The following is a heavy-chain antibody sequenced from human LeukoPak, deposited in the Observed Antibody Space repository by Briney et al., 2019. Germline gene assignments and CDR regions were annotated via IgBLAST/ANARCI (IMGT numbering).Heavy chain of an antibody. CDR1: GFTLSSYA. Sequence: GGSLRLSCVASGFTLSSYAVSWVRQAPGKGLQWVSSLGISGDYAWYAGSVKGRFTISRDNSKNTLYLQMNSLRAEDTAVYYCAKDRSGSGSSRYYYYYYMDVWGKGTTVTISS. CDR3: AKDRSGSGSSRYYYYYYMDV. V-gene: IGHV3-23*01. J-gene: IGHJ6*03. D-gene: IGHD3-10*01. CDR2: LGISGDYA.